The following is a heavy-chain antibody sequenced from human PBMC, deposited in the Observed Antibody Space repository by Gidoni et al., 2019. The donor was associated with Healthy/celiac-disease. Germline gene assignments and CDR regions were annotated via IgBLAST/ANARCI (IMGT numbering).Heavy chain of an antibody. CDR1: GYTFTSYY. CDR3: ARDDSVAGPDP. CDR2: IHPSGGST. V-gene: IGHV1-46*03. J-gene: IGHJ5*02. D-gene: IGHD6-19*01. Sequence: QVQLVQSGAEVKKPGASVKVSCKASGYTFTSYYMHWVRQAPGQGLEWMGIIHPSGGSTSYAQKFQGRVTMTRDTSTSTVYMELSSLRSEDTAVYYCARDDSVAGPDPWGQGTLVTVSS.